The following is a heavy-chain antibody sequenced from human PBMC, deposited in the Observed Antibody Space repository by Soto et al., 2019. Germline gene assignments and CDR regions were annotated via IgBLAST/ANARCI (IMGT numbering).Heavy chain of an antibody. J-gene: IGHJ4*02. CDR1: GDSLSSGGHY. Sequence: QVQLQESGPGLVKPSQTLSLTCTVSGDSLSSGGHYWSWIRQHPGKGLEWFGHIYDSVNTYYSPSLRSRVTISADMSKNQFSLNLRSVTAADTAVYYCARVEHRGYFAILTDCLGQGALGTVSA. CDR2: IYDSVNT. CDR3: ARVEHRGYFAILTDC. V-gene: IGHV4-31*03. D-gene: IGHD3-9*01.